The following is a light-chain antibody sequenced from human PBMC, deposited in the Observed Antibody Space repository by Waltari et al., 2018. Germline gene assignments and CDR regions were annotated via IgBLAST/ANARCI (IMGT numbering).Light chain of an antibody. CDR1: SSDIGAYKY. Sequence: QSALTQPHSVSGSPGQSVTISCTGTSSDIGAYKYVSWYQHHPNKAPKLIIYDVTKWPSGVPDRFSGSKSANRASLTISGLQPDDEADYFCCSYSGSYTWLFGGGTKLTVL. CDR2: DVT. J-gene: IGLJ3*02. CDR3: CSYSGSYTWL. V-gene: IGLV2-11*01.